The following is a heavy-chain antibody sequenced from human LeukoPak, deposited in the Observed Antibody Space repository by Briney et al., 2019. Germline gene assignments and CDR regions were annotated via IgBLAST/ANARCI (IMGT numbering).Heavy chain of an antibody. CDR3: ARVHGAGYYYMDV. CDR1: GGSISSSSYY. CDR2: INYSGST. V-gene: IGHV4-39*07. Sequence: SETLSLTCTVPGGSISSSSYYWGWIRQPPGKGLEWIGSINYSGSTYYNPSLKSRVTISVDTSKNQFSLKLSSVTAADTAVYYCARVHGAGYYYMDVWGKGTTVTVSS. D-gene: IGHD3-10*01. J-gene: IGHJ6*03.